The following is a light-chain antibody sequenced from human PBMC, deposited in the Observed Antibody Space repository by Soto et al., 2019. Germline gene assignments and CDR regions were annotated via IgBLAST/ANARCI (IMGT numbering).Light chain of an antibody. CDR3: SSFTRSSNQV. CDR1: SSDVGGYDY. V-gene: IGLV2-14*01. CDR2: EVS. Sequence: QSVLTQPASVSGSPGQSITISCTGTSSDVGGYDYVSWYQQHPGRAPKLMIFEVSNRPSGISNRFSGSKSGNTASLTISGLQAEDEADYYCSSFTRSSNQVLGGGTKVT. J-gene: IGLJ3*02.